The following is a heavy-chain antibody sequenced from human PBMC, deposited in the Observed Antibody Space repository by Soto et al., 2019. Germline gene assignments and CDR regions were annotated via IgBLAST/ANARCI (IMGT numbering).Heavy chain of an antibody. V-gene: IGHV3-21*01. CDR2: ISRSSSYI. CDR1: GFTFSSYS. CDR3: ARGVVVAATPYAYYYYYMDV. D-gene: IGHD2-15*01. Sequence: EVQLVESGGGLVKPGGSLRLSCAASGFTFSSYSMNWVRQAPGKGLEWVSSISRSSSYIYYADSVKGRFTISRDNAKNSLYLQMNSLRAEDTAVYYCARGVVVAATPYAYYYYYMDVWGKGTTVTVSS. J-gene: IGHJ6*03.